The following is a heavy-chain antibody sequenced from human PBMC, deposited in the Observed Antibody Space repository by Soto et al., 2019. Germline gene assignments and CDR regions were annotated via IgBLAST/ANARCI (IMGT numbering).Heavy chain of an antibody. Sequence: EVQLVESGGGLVKPGGSLRLSCAASGFTFSSYSMNWVRQAPGKGLEWVSSISSSSSYIYYADSVKGRFTICRDNAKNSLYLQMNSLRAEDTAVYYCARVLKQLREYYFDYWGQGTLVTVSS. D-gene: IGHD6-13*01. V-gene: IGHV3-21*01. CDR3: ARVLKQLREYYFDY. CDR2: ISSSSSYI. J-gene: IGHJ4*02. CDR1: GFTFSSYS.